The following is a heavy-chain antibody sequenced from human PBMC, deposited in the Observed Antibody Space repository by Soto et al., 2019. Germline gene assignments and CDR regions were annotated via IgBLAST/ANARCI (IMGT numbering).Heavy chain of an antibody. Sequence: EVQLLESGGGLVQPGGSLRLSCAASGFTFSSYAMSWVRQAPGKGLEWVSAISGSGGSTYYADSVKGRFTISRDNSKNTLYLQMNSLRAEDTAVYYCATWAMGSSWTIYYYYGMDVWGQGPTVTVSS. J-gene: IGHJ6*02. CDR3: ATWAMGSSWTIYYYYGMDV. CDR1: GFTFSSYA. CDR2: ISGSGGST. V-gene: IGHV3-23*01. D-gene: IGHD6-13*01.